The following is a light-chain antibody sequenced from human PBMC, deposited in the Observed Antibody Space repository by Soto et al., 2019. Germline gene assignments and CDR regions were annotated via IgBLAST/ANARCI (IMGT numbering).Light chain of an antibody. CDR2: GVT. Sequence: QSVLTQPASVSGSPGQSITISCTGTSSDVGGYNYVSWYQQYPGKAPKLMIYGVTNRPSGVSNRFSGSKTGNTASLIISGLQAEDEAYYYCFSHRGGDSHVFGTGTKLPS. CDR1: SSDVGGYNY. V-gene: IGLV2-14*01. J-gene: IGLJ1*01. CDR3: FSHRGGDSHV.